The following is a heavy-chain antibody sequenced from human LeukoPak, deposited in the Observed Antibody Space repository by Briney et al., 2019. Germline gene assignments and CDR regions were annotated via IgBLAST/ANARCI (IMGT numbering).Heavy chain of an antibody. V-gene: IGHV1-69*13. D-gene: IGHD5-18*01. J-gene: IGHJ4*02. CDR3: ARALQLWFTFDY. CDR2: IIPIFGTA. CDR1: GGTFSSYA. Sequence: GASVKVSCKASGGTFSSYAISWVRQAPGQGLEWMGGIIPIFGTANYAQKFQGRVTITADESTSTAYMELSSLRSEDTAVYYCARALQLWFTFDYWGQGTLVTVSS.